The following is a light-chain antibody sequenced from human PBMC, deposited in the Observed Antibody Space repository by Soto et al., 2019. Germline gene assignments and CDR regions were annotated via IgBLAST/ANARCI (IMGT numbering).Light chain of an antibody. CDR3: QQYGSLPLT. Sequence: MVLTRAAGTLSLSAGARAAHCRRAGQSVSSDYLAWYQQNPGQAPRLLIYGVSSRATGIPDRFSGSGSGTDFTLSISRLEPEDFAVYYCQQYGSLPLTFGGGTKVDIK. V-gene: IGKV3-20*01. CDR1: QSVSSDY. CDR2: GVS. J-gene: IGKJ4*01.